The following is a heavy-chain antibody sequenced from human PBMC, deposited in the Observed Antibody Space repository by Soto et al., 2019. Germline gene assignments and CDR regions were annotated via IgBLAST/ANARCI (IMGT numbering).Heavy chain of an antibody. CDR3: ARAGDCTNPECDYYYYYGMDV. J-gene: IGHJ6*02. V-gene: IGHV4-34*01. CDR2: INHSGST. CDR1: GGSFSGYY. D-gene: IGHD2-8*01. Sequence: SETLSLTCAVYGGSFSGYYWSWIRQPPGKGLEWIGEINHSGSTNYNPSLKSRVTISVDTSKNQFSLKLSSVTAADTAVYYCARAGDCTNPECDYYYYYGMDVWGQGTTVTVSS.